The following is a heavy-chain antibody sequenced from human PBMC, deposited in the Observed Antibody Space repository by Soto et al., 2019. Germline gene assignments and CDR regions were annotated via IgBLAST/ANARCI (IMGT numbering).Heavy chain of an antibody. CDR3: AKAREMSDLGSYRGYFDC. J-gene: IGHJ4*02. D-gene: IGHD3-16*02. CDR1: GFTFSNYA. CDR2: ISASGGST. V-gene: IGHV3-23*01. Sequence: EVQLLESGGGLVQPGGSLRLSCAASGFTFSNYAMSWVRQAPGKGLEWVSAISASGGSTYYADSVKGRFTISRDNSKNTLYLQMNSLRADDTALYYCAKAREMSDLGSYRGYFDCWGQGTLVTVSS.